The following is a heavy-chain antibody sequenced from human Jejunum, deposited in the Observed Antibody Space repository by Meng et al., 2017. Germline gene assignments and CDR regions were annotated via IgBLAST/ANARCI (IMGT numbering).Heavy chain of an antibody. V-gene: IGHV4-4*02. CDR1: GVSPTAPFY. J-gene: IGHJ4*02. Sequence: QVPLPESGPGLVKPSGTLSLTCTVSGVSPTAPFYWTWIRQAPGKGLEWIGEVWPSGATYYNPSLSSRITISIDTSNNQFSLEVAFLTAADTAVYYCARAIRERYFDSWGQGALVTVSS. CDR2: VWPSGAT. D-gene: IGHD1-14*01. CDR3: ARAIRERYFDS.